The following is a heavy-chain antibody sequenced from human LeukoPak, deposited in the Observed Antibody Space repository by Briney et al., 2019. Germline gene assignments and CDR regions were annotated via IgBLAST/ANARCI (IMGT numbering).Heavy chain of an antibody. D-gene: IGHD1-26*01. V-gene: IGHV4-38-2*01. CDR2: IYYSGTT. Sequence: SETLSFTCAVSGDSIRSGYYWGWIRQPPGKGLEWIGSIYYSGTTHYNPSLKSRVTISVDTSKNQFSLTLSSVTAADTAVYYCARLGYSGSYYKGWYFDLGGRGTLVTVSS. CDR1: GDSIRSGYY. J-gene: IGHJ2*01. CDR3: ARLGYSGSYYKGWYFDL.